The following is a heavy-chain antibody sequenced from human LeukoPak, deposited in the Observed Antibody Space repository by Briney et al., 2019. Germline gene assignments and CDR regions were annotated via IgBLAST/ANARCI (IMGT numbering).Heavy chain of an antibody. Sequence: GASVKVSCEASGGTFSSYAISWVRQAPGQGLEWMGGIIPIFGTANYAQKFQGRVTITADESTSTAYMELRSLRSEDTAVYYCARGGMSTSPTLDSYYYYMDVWGKGTTVTVS. J-gene: IGHJ6*03. V-gene: IGHV1-69*01. CDR2: IIPIFGTA. CDR3: ARGGMSTSPTLDSYYYYMDV. D-gene: IGHD2-2*01. CDR1: GGTFSSYA.